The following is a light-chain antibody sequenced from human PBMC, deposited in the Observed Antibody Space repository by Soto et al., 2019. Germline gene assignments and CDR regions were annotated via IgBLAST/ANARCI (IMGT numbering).Light chain of an antibody. CDR2: EVT. CDR3: SSYTSSSTVV. J-gene: IGLJ2*01. Sequence: QSALTQPASVSGSPGQSITISCTGTSSDLGIYKYVSWYQQHPGKAPNLMIYEVTNRPSGVSNRFSGSKSGNTASLTISGLQAEDEADYYCSSYTSSSTVVFGGGTKLTVL. V-gene: IGLV2-14*01. CDR1: SSDLGIYKY.